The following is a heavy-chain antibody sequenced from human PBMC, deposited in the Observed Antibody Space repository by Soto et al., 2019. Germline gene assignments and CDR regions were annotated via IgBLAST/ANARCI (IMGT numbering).Heavy chain of an antibody. V-gene: IGHV4-34*01. CDR1: GGFFTGYY. D-gene: IGHD2-15*01. Sequence: QVQLQQWGAGLLKPSETLSLTCGVYGGFFTGYYWSWIRQPPGKGLEWIGETNHSGSTGHNPSLKSRVTLSIDTSRNQFSLQLTSVTAADTAVYYCGRGRIPDYWGQGTLVTVSS. CDR2: TNHSGST. J-gene: IGHJ4*02. CDR3: GRGRIPDY.